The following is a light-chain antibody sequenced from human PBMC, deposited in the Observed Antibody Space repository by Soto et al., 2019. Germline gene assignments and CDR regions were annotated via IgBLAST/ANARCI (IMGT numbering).Light chain of an antibody. V-gene: IGLV2-14*01. CDR3: SSYTRSSFYV. J-gene: IGLJ1*01. CDR1: SSDVGGYNY. CDR2: DVS. Sequence: QSALTQPASVSGSPGQSITISCTGTSSDVGGYNYVSWYQQHPGKAPKLMIYDVSNRPSGVSNRFSGSKSGYTASLTISGLQAEDEADYYCSSYTRSSFYVFGTGTKLTVL.